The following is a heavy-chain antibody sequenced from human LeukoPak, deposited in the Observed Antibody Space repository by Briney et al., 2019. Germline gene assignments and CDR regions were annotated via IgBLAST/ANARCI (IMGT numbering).Heavy chain of an antibody. J-gene: IGHJ4*02. Sequence: GGSLRLSCAASGFTFSSYDMHWVRQATGKGLEWVSAIGPAGDTYYPGSVKGRFTISRENAKNSLYLQMNSLRAGDTAVYYCARAVSSGLYGDWGQGTLVTVSS. CDR1: GFTFSSYD. CDR3: ARAVSSGLYGD. V-gene: IGHV3-13*01. CDR2: IGPAGDT. D-gene: IGHD6-19*01.